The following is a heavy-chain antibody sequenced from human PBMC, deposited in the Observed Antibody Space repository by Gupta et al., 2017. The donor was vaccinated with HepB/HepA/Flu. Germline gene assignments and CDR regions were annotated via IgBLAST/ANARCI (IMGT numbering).Heavy chain of an antibody. D-gene: IGHD2-8*01. J-gene: IGHJ4*02. Sequence: QVQLVQSGAEVKKPGSSVKVSCKASGGTFSSSAISWVRQAPGQGREWMGGIIPIFGTANYAQKFQGRVTITADKSTSTAYMELISLRSEDTAVYYCARVYCTNGVCYTGYFDYWGQGTLVPVSS. CDR2: IIPIFGTA. CDR1: GGTFSSSA. CDR3: ARVYCTNGVCYTGYFDY. V-gene: IGHV1-69*06.